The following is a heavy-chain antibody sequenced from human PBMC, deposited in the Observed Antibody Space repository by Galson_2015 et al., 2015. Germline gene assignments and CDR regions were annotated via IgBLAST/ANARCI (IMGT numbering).Heavy chain of an antibody. D-gene: IGHD3-16*01. V-gene: IGHV3-7*03. CDR1: GFTFSNYW. Sequence: SLRLSCAASGFTFSNYWMTWVRQALGKGLEWVANIKQDGSERYYVDSVKGRFTISRDNAKNSLYLQMNSLRAEDTAVYFCARYYAADTVLIPFYWGQGALVTVSS. CDR2: IKQDGSER. CDR3: ARYYAADTVLIPFY. J-gene: IGHJ4*02.